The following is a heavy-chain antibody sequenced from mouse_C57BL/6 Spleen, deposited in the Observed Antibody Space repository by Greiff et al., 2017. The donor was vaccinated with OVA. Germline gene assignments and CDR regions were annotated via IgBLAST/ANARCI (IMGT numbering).Heavy chain of an antibody. Sequence: VHLVESGAELVRPGASVKLSCKASGYTFTDYYINWVKQRPGQGLEWIARIYPGSGNTYYNEKFKGKATLTAEKSSSTAYMQLSSLTSEDSAVYFCARNDYSNYYFDYWGQGTTLTVSS. D-gene: IGHD2-5*01. V-gene: IGHV1-76*01. J-gene: IGHJ2*01. CDR2: IYPGSGNT. CDR3: ARNDYSNYYFDY. CDR1: GYTFTDYY.